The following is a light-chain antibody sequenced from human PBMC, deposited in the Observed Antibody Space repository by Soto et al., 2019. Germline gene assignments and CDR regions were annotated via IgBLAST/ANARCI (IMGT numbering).Light chain of an antibody. V-gene: IGKV3-20*01. CDR3: HQYGVSMFT. CDR1: QTVRDGY. CDR2: GAS. Sequence: DIVLTQSPGTLSLSPGERAILSCRASQTVRDGYLAWYQQKPGQAPRLFIYGASARATGIPDRFSGSGSGTDFTLTISGLAPEDFAVYYCHQYGVSMFTFGQGAKLEIK. J-gene: IGKJ2*01.